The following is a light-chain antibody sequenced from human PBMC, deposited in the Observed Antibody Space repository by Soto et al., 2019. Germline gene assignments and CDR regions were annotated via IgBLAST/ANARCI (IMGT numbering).Light chain of an antibody. CDR3: QQNYSNPLA. V-gene: IGKV1-39*01. CDR2: AAS. Sequence: PGKAPNLLIYAASTLESGVPSRFSGSGSGTDFTLTISSLQLEDFAPYYCQQNYSNPLAFGGGTKVDIK. J-gene: IGKJ4*01.